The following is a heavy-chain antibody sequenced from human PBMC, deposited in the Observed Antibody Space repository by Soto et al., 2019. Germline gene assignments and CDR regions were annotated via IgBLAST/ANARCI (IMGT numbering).Heavy chain of an antibody. CDR1: GFSVSTNY. J-gene: IGHJ4*02. Sequence: GGSLRLSCAASGFSVSTNYMTWVRQAPGKGLEWVSVIYSGGSTYYADSVKGRFTISRDNSKNTLHLQMNSLRAEDTAVYYCARGSGILYYFDFWGRGTLVTVSS. CDR3: ARGSGILYYFDF. V-gene: IGHV3-53*01. CDR2: IYSGGST. D-gene: IGHD1-26*01.